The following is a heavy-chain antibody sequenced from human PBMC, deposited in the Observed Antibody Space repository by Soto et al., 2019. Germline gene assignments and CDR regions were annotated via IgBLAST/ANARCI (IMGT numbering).Heavy chain of an antibody. D-gene: IGHD6-13*01. CDR3: AKDSGYSSSWYNWFDP. Sequence: QVQLVESGGGVVQPGRSLRLSCAASGFTFSSYGIHWVRQAPGKGLEWVAVILYDGSNKYYADSVKGRFTISRANSKNTLYLQMNSLRAEDTAVYYCAKDSGYSSSWYNWFDPWGQGTLVTVSS. J-gene: IGHJ5*02. CDR2: ILYDGSNK. CDR1: GFTFSSYG. V-gene: IGHV3-30*18.